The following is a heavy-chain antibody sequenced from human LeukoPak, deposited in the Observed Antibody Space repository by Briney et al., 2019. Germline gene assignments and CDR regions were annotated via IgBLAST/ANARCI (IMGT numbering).Heavy chain of an antibody. D-gene: IGHD4-17*01. J-gene: IGHJ6*03. CDR2: INHSGST. V-gene: IGHV4-34*01. Sequence: SSETLSLTCAVYGGSFSGYYWSWIRQPPGKGLEWIGEINHSGSTNYNPSLKSRVTISVDTSKNQFSLKLSSVTAADTAVYYCARFPTVTRSYYYYYYMDVWGKGTTVTISS. CDR3: ARFPTVTRSYYYYYYMDV. CDR1: GGSFSGYY.